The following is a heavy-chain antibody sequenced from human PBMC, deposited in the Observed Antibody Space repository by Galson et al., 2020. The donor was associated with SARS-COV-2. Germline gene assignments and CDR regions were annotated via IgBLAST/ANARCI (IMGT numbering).Heavy chain of an antibody. J-gene: IGHJ4*02. V-gene: IGHV3-30*04. CDR1: GFTFSSYA. Sequence: GGSLRLSCAASGFTFSSYAMHWVRQAPGKGLEWVAVISYDGSNKYYADSVKGRFTISRDNSKNTLYLQMNSLRAEDTAVYYCASEAVAGGNCVGYWGQGTLVTVSS. D-gene: IGHD6-19*01. CDR3: ASEAVAGGNCVGY. CDR2: ISYDGSNK.